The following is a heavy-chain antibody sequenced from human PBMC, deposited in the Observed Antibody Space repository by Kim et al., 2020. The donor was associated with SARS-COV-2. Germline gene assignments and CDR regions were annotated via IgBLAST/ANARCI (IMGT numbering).Heavy chain of an antibody. CDR2: INTNTGNP. J-gene: IGHJ6*02. CDR3: ARDEEAVGAPYYYGMDV. V-gene: IGHV7-4-1*02. CDR1: GYTFTSYA. D-gene: IGHD6-19*01. Sequence: ASVKVSCKASGYTFTSYAMNWVRQAPGQGLEWMGWINTNTGNPTYAQGFTGRFVFSLDTSVSTAYLQISSLKAEDTAVYYCARDEEAVGAPYYYGMDVWGQGTTVTVSS.